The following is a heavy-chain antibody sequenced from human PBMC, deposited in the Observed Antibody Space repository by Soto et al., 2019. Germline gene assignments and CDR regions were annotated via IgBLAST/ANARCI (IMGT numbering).Heavy chain of an antibody. J-gene: IGHJ4*02. CDR3: AYDSHGGNTYFDL. Sequence: VQLQESGPGLVRPSETLSLTCTVSGGSISSGNFYWSWIRQPPGKGLEWIGYIYFSGSTSYSPSLKSRLTMSLNTSTSHFSLKLTSVTAADTAVYYCAYDSHGGNTYFDLWGQGALVTVSS. CDR1: GGSISSGNFY. V-gene: IGHV4-30-4*01. D-gene: IGHD1-26*01. CDR2: IYFSGST.